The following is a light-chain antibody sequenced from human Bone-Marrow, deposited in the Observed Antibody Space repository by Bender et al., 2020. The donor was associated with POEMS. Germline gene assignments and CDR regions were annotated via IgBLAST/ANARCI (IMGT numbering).Light chain of an antibody. V-gene: IGLV3-21*01. J-gene: IGLJ1*01. CDR3: QTWDTSTGV. Sequence: SYVLTQPPSVSVAPGKTASITCGGNNIGIKSVHWYQQKPGQAPLLVITYDSDRPSGIPERFSGSNSENTATLTISGTQATDEADYYCQTWDTSTGVFGAGTKVTVL. CDR2: YDS. CDR1: NIGIKS.